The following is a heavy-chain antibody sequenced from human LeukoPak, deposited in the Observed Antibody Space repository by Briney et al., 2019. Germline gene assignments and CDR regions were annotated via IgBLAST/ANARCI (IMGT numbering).Heavy chain of an antibody. CDR3: ASDIGD. CDR2: INGDGSIT. V-gene: IGHV3-74*01. D-gene: IGHD3-10*01. Sequence: AGGSLRLSCAASGFTLSTYWMHWVRQAPGKGLVWVSRINGDGSITTYADSVKGRFTISRDDAKNTLYLQMNSLRAEDTAVYYCASDIGDWGQGTLVTVSS. CDR1: GFTLSTYW. J-gene: IGHJ4*02.